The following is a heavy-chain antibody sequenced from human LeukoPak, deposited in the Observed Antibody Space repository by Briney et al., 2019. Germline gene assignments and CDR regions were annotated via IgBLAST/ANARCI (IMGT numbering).Heavy chain of an antibody. CDR2: IKQDGSEK. D-gene: IGHD6-13*01. V-gene: IGHV3-7*01. CDR1: GFTFSSYA. J-gene: IGHJ4*02. CDR3: ARDSAGNDY. Sequence: GGSLRLSCAASGFTFSSYAMSWVRQAPGKGLEWVANIKQDGSEKYYVDSVKGRFTISRDNAKNSLYLQMNSLRAEDTAMYYCARDSAGNDYWGQGTLVTVSS.